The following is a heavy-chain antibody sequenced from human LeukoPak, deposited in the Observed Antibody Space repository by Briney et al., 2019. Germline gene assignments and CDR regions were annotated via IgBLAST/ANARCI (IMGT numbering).Heavy chain of an antibody. CDR3: ARFLRDVRQLSDC. Sequence: SETLSLTCSVSGDSMRSYFWSWIRQPPGKGLEWIGYIYYSGAINYNPFLKSRVTISVDASKKQFSLNLKSVTAADTAVYYCARFLRDVRQLSDCWGQGTLVTVSS. D-gene: IGHD1-1*01. V-gene: IGHV4-59*08. CDR2: IYYSGAI. CDR1: GDSMRSYF. J-gene: IGHJ4*02.